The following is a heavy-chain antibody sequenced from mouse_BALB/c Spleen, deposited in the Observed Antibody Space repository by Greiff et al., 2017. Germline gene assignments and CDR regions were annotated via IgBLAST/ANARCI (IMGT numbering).Heavy chain of an antibody. CDR2: ISSGGST. CDR3: ARGWCYYYGSSYWYFDV. J-gene: IGHJ1*01. V-gene: IGHV5-6-5*01. CDR1: GFSFSSYA. D-gene: IGHD1-1*01. Sequence: EVQLVESGGGLVKPGGSLNLSCAASGFSFSSYAMSWVRQTPEKGLEWVASISSGGSTYYPDSVKGRLTISRDNARNILYLQMSSLRSEDTAMYYCARGWCYYYGSSYWYFDVWGAGTTVTVSS.